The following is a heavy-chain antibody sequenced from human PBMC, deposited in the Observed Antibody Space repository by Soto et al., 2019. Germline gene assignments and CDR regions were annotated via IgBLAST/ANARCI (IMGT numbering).Heavy chain of an antibody. D-gene: IGHD3-22*01. CDR1: GFTFSNYE. CDR2: ISSSGSSI. Sequence: GGSLRLSCAASGFTFSNYEMNWVRQPPGKGLEWVSYISSSGSSIYYADPVKGRFTISRDNAKNSLYLQMNSLRAEDTAVYYCARENYDSSGYFLDYWGQGTLVTVSS. J-gene: IGHJ4*02. V-gene: IGHV3-48*03. CDR3: ARENYDSSGYFLDY.